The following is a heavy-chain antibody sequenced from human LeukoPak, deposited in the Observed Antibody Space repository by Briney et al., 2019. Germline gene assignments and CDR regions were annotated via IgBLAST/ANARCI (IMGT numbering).Heavy chain of an antibody. V-gene: IGHV4-34*01. CDR3: ARGGRRRRTNYFDY. CDR2: INHSGST. J-gene: IGHJ4*02. Sequence: SETLSLTCAVYGGSFSGYYWSWIRQPPGKGLEWIGEINHSGSTNYNPSLKSRVTISVDTSKNQFSLKLSSVTAADTALYYCARGGRRRRTNYFDYWGQGTLVTVSS. D-gene: IGHD1-14*01. CDR1: GGSFSGYY.